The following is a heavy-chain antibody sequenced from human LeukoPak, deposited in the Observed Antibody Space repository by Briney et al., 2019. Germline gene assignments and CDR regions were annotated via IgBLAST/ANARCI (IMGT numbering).Heavy chain of an antibody. CDR1: GFTFSSYA. V-gene: IGHV3-30*04. J-gene: IGHJ4*02. CDR3: ARAYYYDSSGYFSGY. CDR2: ISYDGSNK. D-gene: IGHD3-22*01. Sequence: GRSLRLSCAASGFTFSSYAMHWVRQAPGKGLEWVAVISYDGSNKYYADSVKGRFTISRDNSKNTLYLQMNSLRAEDTAVYYCARAYYYDSSGYFSGYWGQGTLVTVSS.